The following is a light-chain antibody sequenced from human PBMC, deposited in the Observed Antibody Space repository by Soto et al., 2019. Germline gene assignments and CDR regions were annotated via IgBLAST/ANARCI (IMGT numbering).Light chain of an antibody. CDR1: QSVSSY. Sequence: EIVMTQSPATLSLSPGEGATLSCRASQSVSSYLAWYQQKPGQAPRPLIYGASSRATGIPDRFSGSGSGTDFTLTISRLEPDDFAVYYCQQYGSSSTFGQGTRLEIK. V-gene: IGKV3-20*01. J-gene: IGKJ5*01. CDR2: GAS. CDR3: QQYGSSST.